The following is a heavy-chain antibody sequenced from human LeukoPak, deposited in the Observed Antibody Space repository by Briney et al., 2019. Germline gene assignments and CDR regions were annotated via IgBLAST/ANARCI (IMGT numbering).Heavy chain of an antibody. D-gene: IGHD3-10*01. J-gene: IGHJ4*02. CDR1: GGSISSSSYY. CDR2: IYYSGST. V-gene: IGHV4-39*07. CDR3: ARGGTPASGLPFNYYGSGSYYKPRGIDY. Sequence: SETLSLTCTVSGGSISSSSYYWGWIRQPPGKGLEWIGSIYYSGSTYYNPSLKSRVTISVDTSKNQFSLKLSSVTAADTAVYYCARGGTPASGLPFNYYGSGSYYKPRGIDYWGQGTLVTVSS.